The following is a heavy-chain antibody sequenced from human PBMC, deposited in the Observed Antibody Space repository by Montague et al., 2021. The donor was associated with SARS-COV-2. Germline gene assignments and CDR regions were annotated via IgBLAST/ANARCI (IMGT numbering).Heavy chain of an antibody. D-gene: IGHD2-15*01. V-gene: IGHV4-39*07. Sequence: SETLSLTCDVSGGSVYSNSDHLNSDYWAWGRQSPGSGLDWIGSVHLREXTWQNPSFRGRLTISMDTPKNSVSLRLTSVTAADTAMYYCTGQRWRGRFDPWGLGTLVTVSS. J-gene: IGHJ5*02. CDR1: GGSVYSNSDHLNSDY. CDR3: TGQRWRGRFDP. CDR2: VHLREXT.